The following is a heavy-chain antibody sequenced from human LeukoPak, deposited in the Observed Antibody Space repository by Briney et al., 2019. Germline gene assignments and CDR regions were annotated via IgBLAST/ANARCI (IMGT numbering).Heavy chain of an antibody. J-gene: IGHJ4*02. V-gene: IGHV3-7*01. CDR2: IKQDGSEK. D-gene: IGHD3-22*01. CDR3: ARGPPTYDSSGYYSY. Sequence: GGSLRLSCTASGFTFGDYAMSWIRQAPGKGLEWVANIKQDGSEKYYVDSVKGRFTISRDNAKNSLYLQMSSLRAEDTAVYYCARGPPTYDSSGYYSYWGQGTLVTVSS. CDR1: GFTFGDYA.